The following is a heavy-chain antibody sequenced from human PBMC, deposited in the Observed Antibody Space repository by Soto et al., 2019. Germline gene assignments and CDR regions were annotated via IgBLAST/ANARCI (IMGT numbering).Heavy chain of an antibody. CDR2: ISGDGSST. D-gene: IGHD1-7*01. CDR3: ARSLPGTYGAFDL. J-gene: IGHJ3*01. V-gene: IGHV3-74*01. CDR1: EFTFRSYW. Sequence: EVQLVDSGGGLVQPGESLRLSCAASEFTFRSYWMHWVRQSPGKGLVWVSRISGDGSSTTYADSVRGRFTISRDNAKNTVYLQMDSLRAEDTAVYYCARSLPGTYGAFDLWGQGTMVTVSS.